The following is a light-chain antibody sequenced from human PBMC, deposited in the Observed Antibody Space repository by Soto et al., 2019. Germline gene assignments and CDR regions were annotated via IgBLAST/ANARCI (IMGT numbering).Light chain of an antibody. CDR1: SSNIGAGYD. Sequence: QSVLTQPPSVSGAPGQRCTISCTGSSSNIGAGYDVHWYQQLPGTAPKLLIYGNSNRPSGVPDRFSGSKSGTSASLAMTGLQDEDEADYYCQSYDSSLSAHVVFGGGTKLTVL. V-gene: IGLV1-40*01. J-gene: IGLJ2*01. CDR2: GNS. CDR3: QSYDSSLSAHVV.